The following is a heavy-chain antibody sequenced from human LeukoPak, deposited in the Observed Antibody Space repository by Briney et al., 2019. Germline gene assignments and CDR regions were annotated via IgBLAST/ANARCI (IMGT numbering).Heavy chain of an antibody. CDR3: AKFDSTGSDY. CDR2: IWYDGSNK. CDR1: GFTFSSYG. Sequence: PGGSLRLSWAASGFTFSSYGMRWVRQAPGKGLEWVAVIWYDGSNKYYADSVEGRFTISRDNSKNTLYLQMNSLRAEDTAVYYCAKFDSTGSDYWGQGTLVTVSS. V-gene: IGHV3-33*06. D-gene: IGHD3-22*01. J-gene: IGHJ4*02.